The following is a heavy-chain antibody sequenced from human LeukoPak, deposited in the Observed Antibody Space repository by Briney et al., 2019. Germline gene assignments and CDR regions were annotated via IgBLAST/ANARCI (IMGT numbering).Heavy chain of an antibody. Sequence: HSGGSLRLSCAASGFTFSSYAMHWLRQAPGKGLEWVAVISYDGNNKYYADSVKGRFTISRDNSKNTLYLQMNSLRPEDTAVYYCARDSRGWGYSFGPWGQGTLVTVSS. CDR3: ARDSRGWGYSFGP. CDR2: ISYDGNNK. J-gene: IGHJ5*02. D-gene: IGHD5-18*01. V-gene: IGHV3-30*04. CDR1: GFTFSSYA.